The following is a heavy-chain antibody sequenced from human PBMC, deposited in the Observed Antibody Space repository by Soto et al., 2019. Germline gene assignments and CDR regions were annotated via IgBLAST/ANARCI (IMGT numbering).Heavy chain of an antibody. Sequence: ASVKVSCKASGYTFTTYSINWVRQAPGQGLEWMGWISPYNGNTNYAQNFQGRVTMTTDTSTSTAYMELRSLKSDDKAVYYCVREAFGVYDRWFDPWGQGTLVTVSS. CDR3: VREAFGVYDRWFDP. D-gene: IGHD3-22*01. CDR2: ISPYNGNT. V-gene: IGHV1-18*04. CDR1: GYTFTTYS. J-gene: IGHJ5*02.